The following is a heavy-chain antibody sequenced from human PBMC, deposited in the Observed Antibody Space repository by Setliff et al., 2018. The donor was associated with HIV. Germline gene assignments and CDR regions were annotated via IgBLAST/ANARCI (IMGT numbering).Heavy chain of an antibody. J-gene: IGHJ5*02. Sequence: PSETLSLTCTVSGGSISPYYWSWIRQPPGKGLEWIAWISDRGTTNYNSSLKSRVTLSVDTSKNQFSLSLTSVTGADTAVYYCARGGASSKYLDPWGQGTLVTVSS. D-gene: IGHD2-15*01. CDR2: ISDRGTT. CDR3: ARGGASSKYLDP. V-gene: IGHV4-59*01. CDR1: GGSISPYY.